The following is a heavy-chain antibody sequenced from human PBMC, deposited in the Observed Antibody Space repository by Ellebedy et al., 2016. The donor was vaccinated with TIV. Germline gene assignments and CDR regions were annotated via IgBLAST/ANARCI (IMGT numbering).Heavy chain of an antibody. V-gene: IGHV4-34*01. CDR2: TSHRGST. J-gene: IGHJ6*02. CDR3: ARGLVVRGYSRWFV. CDR1: NGSFIGYY. Sequence: MPSETLSLTCAVHNGSFIGYYWSWIRQPPGEGLEWIGETSHRGSTTYNPSLKSRVTISVDTSKNQFSLRLNSVTAADTAVYFCARGLVVRGYSRWFVWGQGTTVTVYS. D-gene: IGHD3-22*01.